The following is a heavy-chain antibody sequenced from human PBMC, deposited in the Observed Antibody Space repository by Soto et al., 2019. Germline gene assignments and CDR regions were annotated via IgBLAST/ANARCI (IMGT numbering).Heavy chain of an antibody. CDR2: INAGNGNT. CDR3: AKDFYCSSTSCHVYGMDV. V-gene: IGHV1-3*01. D-gene: IGHD2-2*01. CDR1: GYTFTSYA. J-gene: IGHJ6*04. Sequence: ASAKVSCNAAGYTFTSYAMHSVRQAPGQRLEWMGWINAGNGNTKYSQKYQGRATITRDTSASTAYMEVSSLRSEDAAVYYCAKDFYCSSTSCHVYGMDVWGKGTTVTVS.